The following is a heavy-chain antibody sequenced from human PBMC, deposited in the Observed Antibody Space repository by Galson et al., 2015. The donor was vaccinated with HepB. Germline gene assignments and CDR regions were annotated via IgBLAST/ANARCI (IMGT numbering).Heavy chain of an antibody. CDR1: GFTFSTYD. D-gene: IGHD4-17*01. Sequence: SLRLSCAASGFTFSTYDMNWVRRAPGKGLEWVANIRHDGSDPSYVDSVKGRFTISRDNAKSSMYLQMNSLRVEDTAMYYCVRVNHDHADYGAPSYEHWGQGTQVTVSS. CDR2: IRHDGSDP. V-gene: IGHV3-7*03. CDR3: VRVNHDHADYGAPSYEH. J-gene: IGHJ4*02.